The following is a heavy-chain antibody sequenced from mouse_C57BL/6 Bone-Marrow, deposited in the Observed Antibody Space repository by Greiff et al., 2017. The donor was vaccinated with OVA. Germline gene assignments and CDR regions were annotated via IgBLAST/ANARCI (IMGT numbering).Heavy chain of an antibody. CDR3: AREASNFYAMDY. CDR1: GYTFTSYG. J-gene: IGHJ4*01. V-gene: IGHV1-81*01. CDR2: IYPRSGNT. Sequence: VQLQQSGAELARPGASVKLSCKASGYTFTSYGISWVKQRTGQGLEWIGEIYPRSGNTYYNEKFKGKATLTADKSSSIAYMELRSLTSEDSAVYFCAREASNFYAMDYWGQGTSVTVSS. D-gene: IGHD2-5*01.